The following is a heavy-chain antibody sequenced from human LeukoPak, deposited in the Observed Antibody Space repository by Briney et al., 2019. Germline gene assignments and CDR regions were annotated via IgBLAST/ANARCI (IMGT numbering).Heavy chain of an antibody. J-gene: IGHJ4*01. CDR1: GFTFSTYW. V-gene: IGHV3-74*03. D-gene: IGHD6-19*01. CDR3: ARVGGPGWYGY. Sequence: PGGSLRLSCAASGFTFSTYWMHWVRQVPGKGLVWVSRINSDGSTTTNADSVKGRFTISRDNAKNTLYLQMNSLRAEDTALYYCARVGGPGWYGYWGHGTLVTVSS. CDR2: INSDGSTT.